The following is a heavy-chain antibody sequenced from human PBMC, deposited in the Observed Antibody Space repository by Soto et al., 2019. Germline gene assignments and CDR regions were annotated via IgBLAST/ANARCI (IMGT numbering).Heavy chain of an antibody. CDR3: AALRLA. V-gene: IGHV3-7*01. D-gene: IGHD6-19*01. Sequence: GGSLRLSCAASGFTFSNYWMTWVRQTLGKGLEWVASIKEDGSEEYYVDFVKGRFTISRDNAKNSLFLQMNSLRAEDTAVYFCAALRLAWGQGTLVTVSS. J-gene: IGHJ5*02. CDR1: GFTFSNYW. CDR2: IKEDGSEE.